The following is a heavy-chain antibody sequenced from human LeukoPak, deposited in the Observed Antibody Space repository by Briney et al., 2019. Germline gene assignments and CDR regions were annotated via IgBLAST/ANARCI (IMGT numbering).Heavy chain of an antibody. Sequence: SETLSLTCAVSGYSISSGYYWGWIRQPPGKGLEWIGSIYHSGSTYYNPSLKSRVTISVDTSKNQFSLKLSSVAAADTAVYYCARLLRDYGDYTDYWGQGTLVTVSS. CDR1: GYSISSGYY. D-gene: IGHD4-17*01. CDR2: IYHSGST. CDR3: ARLLRDYGDYTDY. J-gene: IGHJ4*02. V-gene: IGHV4-38-2*01.